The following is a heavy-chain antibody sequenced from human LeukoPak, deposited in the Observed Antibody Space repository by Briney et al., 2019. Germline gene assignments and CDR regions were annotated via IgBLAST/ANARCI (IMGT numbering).Heavy chain of an antibody. D-gene: IGHD3-10*01. CDR2: ISGSGGST. Sequence: PAGSLRLSCAASGFSFSSYAMSWVRQAPGKGLEWVSAISGSGGSTYYADSVKGRFTISRYNSKNTLHLQMNSLRAEDTAVYYCAKDFAVRGAFYFDYWGQGALVTVSS. CDR1: GFSFSSYA. V-gene: IGHV3-23*01. CDR3: AKDFAVRGAFYFDY. J-gene: IGHJ4*02.